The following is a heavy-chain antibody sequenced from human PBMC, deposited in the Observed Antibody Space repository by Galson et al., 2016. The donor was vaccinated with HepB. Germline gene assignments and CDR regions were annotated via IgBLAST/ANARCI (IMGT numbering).Heavy chain of an antibody. CDR3: VRDGSGGWHFDN. Sequence: SLRLSCAASGFSLSSYWMSWVRQAPRKGLEWVANVKYDGSEKYYVDSVKGRLTISRDNAKNSMSLQMNSLSAEDTAVYYCVRDGSGGWHFDNWGQGTLITVSS. CDR2: VKYDGSEK. D-gene: IGHD6-19*01. V-gene: IGHV3-7*01. CDR1: GFSLSSYW. J-gene: IGHJ4*02.